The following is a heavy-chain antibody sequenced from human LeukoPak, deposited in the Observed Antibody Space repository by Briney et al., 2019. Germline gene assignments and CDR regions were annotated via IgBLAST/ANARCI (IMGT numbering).Heavy chain of an antibody. D-gene: IGHD5-24*01. CDR3: AREFRMATIKGAFDI. Sequence: GGSLRLSCAASGFTFSSYWMHWVRQAPGKGLVWVSRINSDGSSTSYADSVKGRFTISRDNAKNTLYLQMNSLRAEDTAVYYCAREFRMATIKGAFDIWGQGTMVTVSS. J-gene: IGHJ3*02. CDR1: GFTFSSYW. CDR2: INSDGSST. V-gene: IGHV3-74*01.